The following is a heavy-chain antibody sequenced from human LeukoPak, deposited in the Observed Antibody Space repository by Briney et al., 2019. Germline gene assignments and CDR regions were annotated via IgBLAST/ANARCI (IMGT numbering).Heavy chain of an antibody. J-gene: IGHJ4*02. D-gene: IGHD5-24*01. CDR1: GFTFSSYA. Sequence: PGRSLRLSCAASGFTFSSYAMHWVRQAPGKGLEWVAVISYDGSNKYYADSVKGRFTISSDNSKNTLYLQMNSLRAEDTAVYYCARTEMATIFDYWGQGTLVTVSS. CDR2: ISYDGSNK. V-gene: IGHV3-30*01. CDR3: ARTEMATIFDY.